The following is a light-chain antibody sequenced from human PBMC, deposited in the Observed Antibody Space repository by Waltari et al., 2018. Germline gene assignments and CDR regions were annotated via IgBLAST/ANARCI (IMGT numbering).Light chain of an antibody. CDR1: SSDIGSHSL. CDR2: EAS. V-gene: IGLV2-23*01. J-gene: IGLJ2*01. CDR3: CAYAGPNTYVV. Sequence: QSALTQPASVSGSPGQSITISCIGSSSDIGSHSLVSWYQQHPGKAPHLLIYEASKRPSGVSDRFSGSKSGSSASLTISGLQPEDEADYCCCAYAGPNTYVVFGGGTKLTVL.